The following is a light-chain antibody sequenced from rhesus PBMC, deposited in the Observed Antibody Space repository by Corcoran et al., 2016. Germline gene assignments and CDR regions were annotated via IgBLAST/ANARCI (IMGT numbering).Light chain of an antibody. CDR1: QGISSY. J-gene: IGKJ4*01. CDR3: QQPNSYPLT. Sequence: DIQMTQSPSSLSASVGDTVTITCRASQGISSYLAWYQQKPGKATKLLFNKACTWQSGVPSRFSGSGSGTDFTLTISSLPPEDFATSNCQQPNSYPLTFGGGTKVEIK. V-gene: IGKV1-25*01. CDR2: KAC.